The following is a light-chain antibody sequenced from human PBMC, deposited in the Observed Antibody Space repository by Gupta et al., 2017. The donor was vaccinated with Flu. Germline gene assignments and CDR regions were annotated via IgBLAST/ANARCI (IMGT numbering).Light chain of an antibody. CDR1: QNLLYSSSNRHY. J-gene: IGKJ1*01. Sequence: DIVMTQSPESLAVSLGERATISCRSSQNLLYSSSNRHYLAWYQHRPGQPPKLLISWASSRASGVPDRFSGSGSGTDFTLTISSLQTEDVAVYYCQQYHTTPWTFGQGTKVEIK. V-gene: IGKV4-1*01. CDR3: QQYHTTPWT. CDR2: WAS.